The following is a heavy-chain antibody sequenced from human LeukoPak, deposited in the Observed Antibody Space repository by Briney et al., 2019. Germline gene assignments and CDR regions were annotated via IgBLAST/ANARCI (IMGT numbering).Heavy chain of an antibody. D-gene: IGHD5-12*01. CDR3: ARGGVAPNPFDY. CDR2: IIPIFGTA. CDR1: GGTFISYA. Sequence: SVKVSCKASGGTFISYAISWVRQAPGQGLEWMGGIIPIFGTANYAQKFQGRVTITADESTSTAYMELSSLRSEDTAVYYCARGGVAPNPFDYWGQGTLVTVSS. J-gene: IGHJ4*02. V-gene: IGHV1-69*13.